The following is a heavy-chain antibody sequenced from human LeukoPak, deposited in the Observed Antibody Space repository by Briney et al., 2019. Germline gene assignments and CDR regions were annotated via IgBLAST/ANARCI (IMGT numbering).Heavy chain of an antibody. CDR2: ISGRGDSA. CDR1: GFTFSSYA. V-gene: IGHV3-23*01. Sequence: GGSLRLSCAASGFTFSSYAMTWVRQAPGKGLEWVSAISGRGDSAYYADSVRGRFTISRDNSKNTLYLQMNSLRAEDTAVYFCARYPMSSGNFDYWGQGTLVTVSS. J-gene: IGHJ4*02. D-gene: IGHD3-10*01. CDR3: ARYPMSSGNFDY.